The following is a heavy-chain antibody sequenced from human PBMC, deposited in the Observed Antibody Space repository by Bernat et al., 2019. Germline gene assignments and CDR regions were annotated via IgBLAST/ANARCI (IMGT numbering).Heavy chain of an antibody. CDR3: ARMESDTGSVEYFDY. V-gene: IGHV2-70*04. CDR1: GFSLSTSGMR. D-gene: IGHD5-18*01. J-gene: IGHJ4*02. Sequence: QVTLKESGPALVKPTQTLTLTCTFSGFSLSTSGMRVSWIRQPPGKALEWLARIDWDDDKFYSTSLKTRLTISKDTSKNQVVLTMTNMDPVDTATYYCARMESDTGSVEYFDYWGQGTLVTPSP. CDR2: IDWDDDK.